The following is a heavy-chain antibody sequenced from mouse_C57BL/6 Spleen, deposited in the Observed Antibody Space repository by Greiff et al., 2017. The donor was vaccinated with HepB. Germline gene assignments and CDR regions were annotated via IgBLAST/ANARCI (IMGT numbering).Heavy chain of an antibody. CDR2: INYDGSST. Sequence: EVKLMESEGGLVQPGSSMKLSCTASGFTFSDYYMAWVRQVPEKGLEWVANINYDGSSTYYLDSLKSRFIISRDNAKNILYLQMISLKSEDTATYYCARELTGTGWAMDDWGQGTSVTVSS. D-gene: IGHD4-1*01. CDR1: GFTFSDYY. V-gene: IGHV5-16*01. J-gene: IGHJ4*01. CDR3: ARELTGTGWAMDD.